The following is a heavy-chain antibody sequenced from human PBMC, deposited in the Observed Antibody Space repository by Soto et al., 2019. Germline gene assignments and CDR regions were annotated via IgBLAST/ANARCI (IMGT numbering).Heavy chain of an antibody. J-gene: IGHJ4*02. CDR1: GASITSDY. CDR2: MHHSGTA. CDR3: ARYYDFWTGLDY. D-gene: IGHD3-3*01. V-gene: IGHV4-59*08. Sequence: SETLSLTCSVSGASITSDYWSWIRQPPEKGLEWIGYMHHSGTANYNPSLKSRVTISVDTSKNQFSLKLNSVTAADTAVYYCARYYDFWTGLDYWGQGTLVTVSS.